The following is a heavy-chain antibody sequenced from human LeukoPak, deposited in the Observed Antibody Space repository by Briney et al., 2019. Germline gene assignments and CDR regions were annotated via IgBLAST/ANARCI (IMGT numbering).Heavy chain of an antibody. CDR1: GYIFTTYT. J-gene: IGHJ4*02. CDR2: INPNSGGT. CDR3: AREPYPPPWYYFDY. D-gene: IGHD2-8*02. Sequence: ASVKVSCKASGYIFTTYTINWVRQAPGQGLEWMGWINPNSGGTSCAQKFQGRVTMTRDTSISTAYMELSRLRSDDTAFYYCAREPYPPPWYYFDYWGQGTLVTVSS. V-gene: IGHV1-2*02.